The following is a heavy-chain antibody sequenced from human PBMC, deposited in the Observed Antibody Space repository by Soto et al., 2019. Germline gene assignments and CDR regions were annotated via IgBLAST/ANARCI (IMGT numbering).Heavy chain of an antibody. CDR2: ISYDGSNK. CDR1: GFTFSSYA. D-gene: IGHD3-22*01. J-gene: IGHJ4*02. V-gene: IGHV3-30-3*01. Sequence: PGGSLRLSCAASGFTFSSYAMHWVRQAPGKGLEWVAVISYDGSNKYYADSVKGRFTISRDNSKNTLYLQMNSLRAEDTAVYYCARDQGAERYYDSSGYFSRWGQGTLVTVSS. CDR3: ARDQGAERYYDSSGYFSR.